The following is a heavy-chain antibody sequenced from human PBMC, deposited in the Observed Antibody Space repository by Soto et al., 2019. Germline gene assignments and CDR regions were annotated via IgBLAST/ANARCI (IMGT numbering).Heavy chain of an antibody. Sequence: QVQLQESGPGLVKPSQTLSLTCTVSGGSISSGDYYWSWIRQHPGKGLEWIGYIYYSGSTYYNPYIKSRVTIPVDTSKNQFSLKLSSVPAADTAVYYCASWPQLKPRFDYWGQGTLVTVSS. CDR2: IYYSGST. V-gene: IGHV4-31*03. J-gene: IGHJ4*02. CDR1: GGSISSGDYY. CDR3: ASWPQLKPRFDY. D-gene: IGHD1-1*01.